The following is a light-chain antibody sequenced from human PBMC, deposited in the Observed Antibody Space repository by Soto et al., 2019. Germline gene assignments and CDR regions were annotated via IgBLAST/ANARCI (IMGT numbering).Light chain of an antibody. CDR2: GNI. Sequence: QSVLTQPPSVSGAPGQRVTISCTGSSSNIGAGYDVHWYQQLPGTAPKLLLYGNINRPSGVPDRFSGSKSGTSASLAITGLQAEDEADYYCQSYDSSLSGYVFGTGTKVTVL. CDR1: SSNIGAGYD. J-gene: IGLJ1*01. CDR3: QSYDSSLSGYV. V-gene: IGLV1-40*01.